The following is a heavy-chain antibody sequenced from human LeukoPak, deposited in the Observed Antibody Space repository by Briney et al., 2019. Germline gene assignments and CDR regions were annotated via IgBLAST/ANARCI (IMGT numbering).Heavy chain of an antibody. CDR3: ARDRNVVVVAANPFGY. V-gene: IGHV1-2*06. D-gene: IGHD2-15*01. CDR2: INPNSSCT. CDR1: GYTFTCYY. J-gene: IGHJ4*02. Sequence: GASVKVSCKASGYTFTCYYMHWVRQAPGQGKEWMGRINPNSSCTNYAQKSQGRVTMTTDTSISTSYMALSRLRSDDTAVYYCARDRNVVVVAANPFGYWGQGTLVTVSS.